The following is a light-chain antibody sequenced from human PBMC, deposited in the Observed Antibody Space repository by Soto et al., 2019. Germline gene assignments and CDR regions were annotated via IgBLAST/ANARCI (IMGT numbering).Light chain of an antibody. Sequence: EIVLTQSPGTLSLSPGERATLSCRASQSVSSNYLAWYQQKPGQAPRLLIYGASSRATGIPDRFSGSGSGPDFTLTISRLEPEDFAVYSCEQFGSSPPWTFGQGTKVEIK. J-gene: IGKJ1*01. CDR3: EQFGSSPPWT. V-gene: IGKV3-20*01. CDR1: QSVSSNY. CDR2: GAS.